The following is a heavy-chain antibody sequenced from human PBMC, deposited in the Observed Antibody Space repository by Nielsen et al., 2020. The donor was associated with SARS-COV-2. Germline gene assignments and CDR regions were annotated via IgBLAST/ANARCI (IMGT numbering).Heavy chain of an antibody. CDR1: GFTFLDYA. Sequence: SLKISCAASGFTFLDYAMYWVRQPPGKGLEWVASLPGDSGRVAYADSVKGRFTISRDNAKNSLFLQMNSLRVDDTAFYFCARDVRPGVTSWFEFAMDVWGLGIAVTV. CDR2: LPGDSGRV. D-gene: IGHD2-21*02. J-gene: IGHJ6*02. CDR3: ARDVRPGVTSWFEFAMDV. V-gene: IGHV3-9*01.